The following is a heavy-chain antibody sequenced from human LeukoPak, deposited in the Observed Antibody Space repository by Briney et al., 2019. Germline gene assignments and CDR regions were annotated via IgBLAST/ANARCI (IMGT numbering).Heavy chain of an antibody. D-gene: IGHD3-22*01. CDR2: ISAYNGNT. J-gene: IGHJ4*02. CDR1: GYTFTSYG. V-gene: IGHV1-18*01. Sequence: ASVKVSCKASGYTFTSYGISWVRQAPGQGLEWMGWISAYNGNTNYAQKLQGRVTMTTDTSTSTAYMELRSLRSDDTAVYYCARDNGGNYYDSSGYYLWGQGTLVTVSS. CDR3: ARDNGGNYYDSSGYYL.